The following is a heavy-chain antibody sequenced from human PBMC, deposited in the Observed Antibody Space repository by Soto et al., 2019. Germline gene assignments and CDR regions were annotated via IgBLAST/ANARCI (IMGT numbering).Heavy chain of an antibody. V-gene: IGHV1-69*01. Sequence: QVQLVQSGSEVKKPGSSVRVSCKASGGSVSNSAISWLRQAPGQGLEWMGGIIPIFGPAIYPRKFQGRFTISADESTGTAYMELNNVRSDDTAVYYCGRGSSLTKVEYWGQGTLVTVSS. J-gene: IGHJ4*02. CDR2: IIPIFGPA. CDR1: GGSVSNSA. CDR3: GRGSSLTKVEY. D-gene: IGHD6-6*01.